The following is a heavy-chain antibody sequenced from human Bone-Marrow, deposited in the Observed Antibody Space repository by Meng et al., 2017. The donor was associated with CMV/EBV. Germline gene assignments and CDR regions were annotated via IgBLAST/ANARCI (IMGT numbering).Heavy chain of an antibody. J-gene: IGHJ2*01. CDR2: IYNDGST. V-gene: IGHV3-66*02. D-gene: IGHD1-1*01. Sequence: GGSLRLSCAASGFPVSSKFMYWVRQAPGKGLEWVSVIYNDGSTYHADSVKGRFTFSRDNSKNTLYLQMNSLRVEDTAVYYCARDLRYNWNDPQRYFDLWGRGTLVTVSS. CDR1: GFPVSSKF. CDR3: ARDLRYNWNDPQRYFDL.